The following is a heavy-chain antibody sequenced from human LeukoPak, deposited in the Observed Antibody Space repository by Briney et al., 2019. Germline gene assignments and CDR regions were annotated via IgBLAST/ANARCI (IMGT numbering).Heavy chain of an antibody. V-gene: IGHV3-7*05. CDR1: GFTFSTYW. J-gene: IGHJ5*02. CDR2: IKPDGSEK. CDR3: VRGSSGTVVRGVSWAWFDP. Sequence: AGGSLRLSCAASGFTFSTYWMTWVRQAPGRGLEWVANIKPDGSEKYYVDSAKGRFTVSRDNAKNSLYLQMNSLRAEDTAVYYCVRGSSGTVVRGVSWAWFDPWGQGTLVSVSS. D-gene: IGHD3-10*01.